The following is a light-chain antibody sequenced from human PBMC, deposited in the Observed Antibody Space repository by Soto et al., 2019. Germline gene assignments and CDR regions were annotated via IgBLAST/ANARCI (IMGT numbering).Light chain of an antibody. CDR2: GNS. Sequence: QSVLTQPPSVSGAPGQRVTISCTGSSSSIGAGYDVHWYQQLPGTAPKVLIYGNSNRPSGVPDRFSGSKPGTSASLAITGLQAEDEADYYCQSYDSSLSAVVFGGGTKVTVL. CDR3: QSYDSSLSAVV. V-gene: IGLV1-40*01. CDR1: SSSIGAGYD. J-gene: IGLJ2*01.